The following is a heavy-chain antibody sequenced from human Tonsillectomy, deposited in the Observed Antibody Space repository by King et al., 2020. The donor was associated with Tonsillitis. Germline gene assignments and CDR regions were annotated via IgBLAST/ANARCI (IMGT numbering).Heavy chain of an antibody. J-gene: IGHJ4*02. CDR3: ARARKYNAEWGIDH. CDR1: GFTFGSYG. V-gene: IGHV3-33*05. CDR2: ISYHGTNI. D-gene: IGHD1-1*01. Sequence: VQLVESGGGVVQPGRSLRLSCETSGFTFGSYGMHWVRQAPGKGLEWVATISYHGTNIHQSDSVKGRFTISRDNSKKTMYLQMNSLRVEDTAVYYCARARKYNAEWGIDHWGQGTLVTVAS.